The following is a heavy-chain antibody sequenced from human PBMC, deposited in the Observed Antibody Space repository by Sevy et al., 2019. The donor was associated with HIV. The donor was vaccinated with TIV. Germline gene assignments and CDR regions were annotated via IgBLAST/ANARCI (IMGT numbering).Heavy chain of an antibody. D-gene: IGHD1-26*01. CDR2: IYYNGHI. CDR3: AGESAWGRGDS. J-gene: IGHJ5*01. V-gene: IGHV4-59*11. CDR1: GGSITSLY. Sequence: SETLSLTCTVSGGSITSLYWNWIRQPPGKGLEWIANIYYNGHINYNPSLKSRVTLSLDTSKNQFSLRLRSVTAADTGMYDWAGESAWGRGDSWGQGTLVTVSS.